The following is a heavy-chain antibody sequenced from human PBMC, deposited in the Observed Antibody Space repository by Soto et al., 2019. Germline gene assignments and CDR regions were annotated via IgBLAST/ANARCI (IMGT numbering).Heavy chain of an antibody. J-gene: IGHJ6*02. V-gene: IGHV1-8*01. CDR1: GYTFTSYD. CDR2: MNPNSGNT. Sequence: GASVKVTFKASGYTFTSYDINWVRQATGQGLEWMGWMNPNSGNTGYAQKFQGRVTMTRNTSISTAYMELSSLRSEDTAVYYCARPTRQGYSYGCYYYGMDVWGQGTTVTVSS. D-gene: IGHD5-18*01. CDR3: ARPTRQGYSYGCYYYGMDV.